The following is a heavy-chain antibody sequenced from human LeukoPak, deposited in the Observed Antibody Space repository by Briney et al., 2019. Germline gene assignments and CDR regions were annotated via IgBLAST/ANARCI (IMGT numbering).Heavy chain of an antibody. CDR1: GFTFSDYD. CDR3: ARVAKERVGGVYYFDY. J-gene: IGHJ4*02. CDR2: IGTAGDT. V-gene: IGHV3-13*01. D-gene: IGHD1-1*01. Sequence: GGTLRLSCAASGFTFSDYDMHWVPQATGKALEWVSAIGTAGDTYYTGSVKGRFTIARENAKNSLYLQMNSLRAGDTAVYYCARVAKERVGGVYYFDYWGQGTLVTVSS.